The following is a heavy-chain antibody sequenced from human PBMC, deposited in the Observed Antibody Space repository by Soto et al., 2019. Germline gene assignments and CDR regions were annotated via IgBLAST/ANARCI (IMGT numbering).Heavy chain of an antibody. CDR2: INHSGST. V-gene: IGHV4-34*01. CDR3: ARGSFWFNIVGTVTQGDAFDI. J-gene: IGHJ3*02. D-gene: IGHD5-12*01. CDR1: AGIPSSSY. Sequence: WTVSAGIPSSSYQIVCRQPLGKRLDRTGEINHSGSTNSNPSLKSRATIPVDTSKNQFCLKLSSVTAADTAVYYCARGSFWFNIVGTVTQGDAFDIWGRRTIVTGSS.